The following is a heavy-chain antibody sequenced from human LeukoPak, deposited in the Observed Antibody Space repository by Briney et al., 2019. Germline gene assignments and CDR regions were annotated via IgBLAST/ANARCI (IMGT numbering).Heavy chain of an antibody. V-gene: IGHV3-21*01. Sequence: NPGGSLRLSCAASGFTFSSYSMNWVRQAPGKGLEWVSSISGSSSYIYYADSVKGRFTISRDNAKNSLYLQMNSLRAEDTAVYYCARDIGNGMDVWGQGTTVTVSS. J-gene: IGHJ6*02. CDR2: ISGSSSYI. CDR1: GFTFSSYS. CDR3: ARDIGNGMDV. D-gene: IGHD2-15*01.